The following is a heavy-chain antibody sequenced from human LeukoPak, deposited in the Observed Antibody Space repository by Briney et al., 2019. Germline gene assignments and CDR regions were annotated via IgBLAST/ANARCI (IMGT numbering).Heavy chain of an antibody. D-gene: IGHD3-3*01. CDR1: GYTLTELS. J-gene: IGHJ5*02. CDR2: FDPEDGET. CDR3: ATLVTIFGVKGGWFDP. Sequence: ASVKVSCKVSGYTLTELSMHWVRQAPGKGLEWMGGFDPEDGETIYAQKFQGRVTMTEDTSTDTAYMELSSLRSEDTAVYYCATLVTIFGVKGGWFDPWGQGTLVTVSS. V-gene: IGHV1-24*01.